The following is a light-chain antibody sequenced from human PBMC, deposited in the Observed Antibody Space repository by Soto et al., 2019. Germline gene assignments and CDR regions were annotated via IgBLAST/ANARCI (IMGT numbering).Light chain of an antibody. CDR2: DAS. CDR1: QSISSW. CDR3: QQYYTTPYT. V-gene: IGKV1-5*01. J-gene: IGKJ2*01. Sequence: DIQMTQSPSTLSASVLDRVTITCRASQSISSWLAWYQQKPGKAPELLIYDASSLAIGVPSKFSASCSGTEFTLTMSSLQPADFATYYWQQYYTTPYTFGQGPKLVIK.